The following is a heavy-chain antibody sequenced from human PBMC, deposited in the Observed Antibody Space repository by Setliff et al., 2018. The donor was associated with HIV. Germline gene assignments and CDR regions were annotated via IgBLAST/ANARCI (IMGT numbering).Heavy chain of an antibody. D-gene: IGHD2-15*01. CDR2: IKQDGSEK. Sequence: ASGFSFSSYWMSWVRQAPGKGLEWVANIKQDGSEKYYVDSVRGRFTISRDNAKNSLYLQMNSLRAEDTAVYYCAGDATRGGDMDVWAKGTTVTVSS. V-gene: IGHV3-7*01. J-gene: IGHJ6*03. CDR3: AGDATRGGDMDV. CDR1: GFSFSSYW.